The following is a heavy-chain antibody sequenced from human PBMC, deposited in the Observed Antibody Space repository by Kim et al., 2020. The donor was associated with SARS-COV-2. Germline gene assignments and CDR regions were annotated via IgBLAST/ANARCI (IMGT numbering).Heavy chain of an antibody. Sequence: SETLSLTCTVSGGSISSSSYYWGWIRQPPGKGLEWIGSIYYSGSTYYNPSLKSRVTISVDTSKNQFSLKLSSVTAADTAVYYCASSPGYSSSWSHVVNFDYWGQGTLVTVSS. CDR1: GGSISSSSYY. CDR2: IYYSGST. V-gene: IGHV4-39*01. J-gene: IGHJ4*02. D-gene: IGHD6-13*01. CDR3: ASSPGYSSSWSHVVNFDY.